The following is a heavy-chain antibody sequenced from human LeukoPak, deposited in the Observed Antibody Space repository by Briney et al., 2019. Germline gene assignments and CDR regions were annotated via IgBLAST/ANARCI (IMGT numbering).Heavy chain of an antibody. D-gene: IGHD2-8*01. Sequence: GGSLRLSGTASGFTFGDYAMSWVRQAPGKGLEWVGFIRKKGFGGTTEYAASVKGRFTISRDDSKSIAYLQMNSLKTEDTAVYYCTRANCVNGVCYHFDYWGQGTLVTVSS. J-gene: IGHJ4*02. CDR2: IRKKGFGGTT. V-gene: IGHV3-49*04. CDR3: TRANCVNGVCYHFDY. CDR1: GFTFGDYA.